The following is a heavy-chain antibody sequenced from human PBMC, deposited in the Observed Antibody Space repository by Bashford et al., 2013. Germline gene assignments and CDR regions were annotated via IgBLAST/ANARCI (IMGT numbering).Heavy chain of an antibody. Sequence: GSLRLSCAASGFTFSSYAMHWVRQAPGKGLEWVSVIYGIGSTHYADSVQGRFSISRDNSKSTLYLQMNSLRPEDTAVYFCAKYGHYYGMDVWGRGTTVTVSS. J-gene: IGHJ6*02. CDR3: AKYGHYYGMDV. CDR1: GFTFSSYA. V-gene: IGHV3-NL1*01. CDR2: IYGIGST. D-gene: IGHD4-17*01.